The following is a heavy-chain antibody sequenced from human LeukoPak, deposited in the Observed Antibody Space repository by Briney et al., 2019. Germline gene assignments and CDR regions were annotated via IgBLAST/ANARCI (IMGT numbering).Heavy chain of an antibody. J-gene: IGHJ3*02. CDR3: ARLYYYDSSGYGAFDI. Sequence: SQTLSLTCTVSGGSISSGGYYWSWIRQPPGKGLEWIGYIYYSGSTNYNPSLKSRVTTSVDTSKNQFSLKLSSVTAADTAVYYCARLYYYDSSGYGAFDIWGQGTMVTVSS. D-gene: IGHD3-22*01. CDR1: GGSISSGGYY. CDR2: IYYSGST. V-gene: IGHV4-61*08.